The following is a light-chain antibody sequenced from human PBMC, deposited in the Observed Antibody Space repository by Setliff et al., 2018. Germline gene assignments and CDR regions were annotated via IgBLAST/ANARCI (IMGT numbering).Light chain of an antibody. V-gene: IGLV2-14*03. J-gene: IGLJ2*01. CDR1: SSDIGGYNY. Sequence: QSALTQPASVSGSPGQSITISCTGPSSDIGGYNYVSWYQQHPGKAPKLMIYEVSKRPSGVSDRFSGSKSANTASLTISGLQAEDEADYYCLSYTTKTTHALFGGGTKVTVL. CDR2: EVS. CDR3: LSYTTKTTHAL.